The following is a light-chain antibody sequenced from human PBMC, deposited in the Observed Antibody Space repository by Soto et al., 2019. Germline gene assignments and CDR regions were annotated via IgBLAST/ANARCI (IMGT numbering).Light chain of an antibody. J-gene: IGLJ2*01. V-gene: IGLV2-23*01. Sequence: QSALTQPASVSGSPGQSITISCTGTSSDVGSYNLVSWYQKHPGKAPKLMIYEGSKRPSGVSNRFSASKSGNTASLTISGLQAEDEADYYCCSYAGSSTVVFGGGTQLTVL. CDR2: EGS. CDR3: CSYAGSSTVV. CDR1: SSDVGSYNL.